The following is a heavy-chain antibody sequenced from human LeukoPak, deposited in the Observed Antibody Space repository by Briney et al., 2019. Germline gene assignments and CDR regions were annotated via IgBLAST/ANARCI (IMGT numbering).Heavy chain of an antibody. CDR2: INPNSGGT. CDR1: GYTFTGYY. J-gene: IGHJ5*02. CDR3: ARDHRDSSSWYWFDP. Sequence: ASVKVSCKASGYTFTGYYMHWVRQVPAQGLEWMGWINPNSGGTNYAQKFQGRVTMTRDTSISTAYMELSRLRSDDTAVYYCARDHRDSSSWYWFDPWGQGTLVTVSS. D-gene: IGHD6-13*01. V-gene: IGHV1-2*02.